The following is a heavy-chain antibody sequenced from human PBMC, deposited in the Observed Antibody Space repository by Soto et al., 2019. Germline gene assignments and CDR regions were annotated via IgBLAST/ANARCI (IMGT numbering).Heavy chain of an antibody. Sequence: PGGSLRLSCAASGFTFSSYGMHWVRQAPGKGLEWVAVIWYDGSNKYYADSVKGRFTISRDNSKNTLYLQMNSLRAEDTAVYYCARDSSPSYYFDYWGQGTLVTVSS. CDR2: IWYDGSNK. V-gene: IGHV3-33*01. CDR3: ARDSSPSYYFDY. D-gene: IGHD3-10*01. CDR1: GFTFSSYG. J-gene: IGHJ4*02.